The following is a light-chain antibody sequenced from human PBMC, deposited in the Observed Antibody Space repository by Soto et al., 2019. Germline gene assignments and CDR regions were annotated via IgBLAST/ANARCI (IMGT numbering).Light chain of an antibody. V-gene: IGKV1-39*01. CDR1: QSITSY. Sequence: DIQMTQSPSSLSASVGDRVTITCRASQSITSYLSWYQQQPGKAPKLLIYAASSLQSGVPSRLSGSGYGTDLTITISSMKTEDFETYYCQQSYSILITFGHGTRLEIK. CDR2: AAS. CDR3: QQSYSILIT. J-gene: IGKJ5*01.